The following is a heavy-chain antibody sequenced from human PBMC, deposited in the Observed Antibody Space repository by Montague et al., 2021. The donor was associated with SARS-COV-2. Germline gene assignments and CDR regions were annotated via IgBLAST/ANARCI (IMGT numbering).Heavy chain of an antibody. CDR3: ARHVSGSLTHFHH. CDR1: GGSLSSYY. V-gene: IGHV4-59*08. CDR2: IYYSGST. Sequence: SETLSLTCTVSGGSLSSYYWSWIWQPPGPGLEWIGYIYYSGSTTYNPSLQSRVTISVDTSKNQFSLNLSSVTAADTAVYYCARHVSGSLTHFHHWGQGSLVTVSS. J-gene: IGHJ1*01. D-gene: IGHD1-26*01.